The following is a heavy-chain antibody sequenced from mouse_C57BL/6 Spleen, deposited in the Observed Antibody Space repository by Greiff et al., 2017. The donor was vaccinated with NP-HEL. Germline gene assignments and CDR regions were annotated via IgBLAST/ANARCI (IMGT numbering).Heavy chain of an antibody. CDR1: GYTFTSYW. D-gene: IGHD1-1*01. J-gene: IGHJ4*01. V-gene: IGHV1-69*01. CDR3: ARRGYYGSTLYAMDY. CDR2: IDPSDSYT. Sequence: QVQLKQPGAELVMPGASVKLSCKASGYTFTSYWMHWVKQRPGQGLEWIGEIDPSDSYTNYNQKFKGKSTLTVDKSSSTAYMQLSSLTSEDSAVYYCARRGYYGSTLYAMDYWGQGTSVTVSS.